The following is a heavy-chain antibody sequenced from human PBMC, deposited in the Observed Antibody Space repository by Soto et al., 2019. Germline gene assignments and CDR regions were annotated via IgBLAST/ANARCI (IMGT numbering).Heavy chain of an antibody. D-gene: IGHD3-22*01. CDR2: IYYSGST. Sequence: SETLSLTCTVSGGSISSYYWSWIRQPPGKGLEWIGYIYYSGSTNYNPSLKSRVTISVDTSKNQFPLKLSSVTAADTAVYYCARDQGYYYDSSGYYLRGDAFDIWGQGTMVTVSS. V-gene: IGHV4-59*01. J-gene: IGHJ3*02. CDR3: ARDQGYYYDSSGYYLRGDAFDI. CDR1: GGSISSYY.